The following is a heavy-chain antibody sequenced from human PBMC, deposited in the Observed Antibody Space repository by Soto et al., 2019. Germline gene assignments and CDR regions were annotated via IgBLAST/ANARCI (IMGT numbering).Heavy chain of an antibody. CDR3: AKAPRGPYYYDSSGYYEPFDY. J-gene: IGHJ4*02. D-gene: IGHD3-22*01. CDR2: ISYDGSNK. CDR1: GFTFSSYG. Sequence: GGSLILSCAASGFTFSSYGMHWVRQAPGKGLEWVAVISYDGSNKYYADSVKGRFTISRDNSKNTLYLQMNSLRAEDTAVYYCAKAPRGPYYYDSSGYYEPFDYWGQGTLVTVSS. V-gene: IGHV3-30*18.